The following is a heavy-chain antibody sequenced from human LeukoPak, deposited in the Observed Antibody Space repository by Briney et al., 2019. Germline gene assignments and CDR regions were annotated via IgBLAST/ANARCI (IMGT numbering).Heavy chain of an antibody. V-gene: IGHV4-59*01. D-gene: IGHD2-15*01. J-gene: IGHJ3*02. Sequence: PSETLSLTCTVSGGSISSYYWSWIRQPPGKGLERIGYIYYSGSTSYNPSLKSRVTISVDTSKNQFSLKLSSVTAADTAVYYCARDIAVLAFDIWGQGTMVTVSS. CDR1: GGSISSYY. CDR2: IYYSGST. CDR3: ARDIAVLAFDI.